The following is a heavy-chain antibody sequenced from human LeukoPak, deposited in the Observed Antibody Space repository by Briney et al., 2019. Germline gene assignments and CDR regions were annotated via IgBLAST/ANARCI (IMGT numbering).Heavy chain of an antibody. D-gene: IGHD3-22*01. CDR2: ISWNSGSI. CDR3: AKDLHSSGYYDPFDY. CDR1: GFTFDDYA. J-gene: IGHJ4*02. V-gene: IGHV3-9*01. Sequence: QSGGSLRLSCAASGFTFDDYAMHWVRQAPGKGLEWVSGISWNSGSIGYADSVKGRFTISRDNAKNSLYLQMNSLRAEDTALYYCAKDLHSSGYYDPFDYWGQGTLVTVSS.